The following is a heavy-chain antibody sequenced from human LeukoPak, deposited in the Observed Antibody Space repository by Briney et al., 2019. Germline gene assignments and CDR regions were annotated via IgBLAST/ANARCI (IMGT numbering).Heavy chain of an antibody. J-gene: IGHJ4*02. CDR2: LSGSGTIT. D-gene: IGHD3-10*01. CDR1: GFAFSSYW. V-gene: IGHV3-23*01. CDR3: AKVPPGLPDY. Sequence: GGSLRLSCVASGFAFSSYWMSWVRQAPGKGLEWVSALSGSGTITYYADSVEGRFTISRDNSKSTLCLQMNSLRADDTATYYCAKVPPGLPDYWGQGTLVTVSS.